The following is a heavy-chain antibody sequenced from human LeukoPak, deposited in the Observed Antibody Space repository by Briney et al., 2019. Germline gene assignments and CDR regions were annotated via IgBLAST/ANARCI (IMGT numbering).Heavy chain of an antibody. Sequence: PSVTLSLTCTVSGGSISSYYWSWIRQPPGKGLEWIGYIYYSGSTNYNPSLKSRVTISVDTSKNQFSLKLSSVTAADTAVYYCARVGDSGSPDYWGQGTLVTVSS. CDR3: ARVGDSGSPDY. CDR2: IYYSGST. J-gene: IGHJ4*02. D-gene: IGHD3-22*01. CDR1: GGSISSYY. V-gene: IGHV4-59*01.